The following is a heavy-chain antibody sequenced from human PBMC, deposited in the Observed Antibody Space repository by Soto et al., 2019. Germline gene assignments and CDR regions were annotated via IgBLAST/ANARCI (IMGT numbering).Heavy chain of an antibody. D-gene: IGHD5-12*01. CDR1: AFTFGSHA. Sequence: EVQLLETGGGLVQPGGSLRLSCAASAFTFGSHAMPGARQAPGKGLEWVSAISGSGVYTYYADSVKGRLTISRDNSKNTLYLQMNSLRAEDTAVYYCVKGGSGYDYGDFWGQGALVTVSS. CDR2: ISGSGVYT. V-gene: IGHV3-23*01. CDR3: VKGGSGYDYGDF. J-gene: IGHJ4*02.